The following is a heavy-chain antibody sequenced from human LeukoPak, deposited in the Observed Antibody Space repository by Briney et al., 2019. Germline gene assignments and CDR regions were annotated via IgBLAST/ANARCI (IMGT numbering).Heavy chain of an antibody. CDR2: VNLQGST. CDR1: GGSITQTNY. Sequence: SGTLSHTCDVSGGSITQTNYWTWVPQPPGKGLEWSGEVNLQGSTNYNPSLMRRVAISVDSSANHVSLQLAYGTAADTAVYYCAREGGPYRPLDYSGQGTLVTVSS. V-gene: IGHV4-4*02. J-gene: IGHJ4*02. CDR3: AREGGPYRPLDY.